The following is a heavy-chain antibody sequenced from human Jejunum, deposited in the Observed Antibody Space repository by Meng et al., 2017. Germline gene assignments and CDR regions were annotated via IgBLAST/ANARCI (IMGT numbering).Heavy chain of an antibody. CDR3: ARASVGNCGGDCYSPHWFDP. D-gene: IGHD2-21*02. Sequence: QLQLQESGSGLVQPAQTLSLTGAVPGGSFSSGAYSWGWIRQPPGKGLEWNGPSYHTGSSNYNPSLESRVTISVDRSKNQFSLKLTSVTAANTAVYYCARASVGNCGGDCYSPHWFDPWGQGTLVTVSS. V-gene: IGHV4-30-2*01. CDR1: GGSFSSGAYS. CDR2: SYHTGSS. J-gene: IGHJ5*02.